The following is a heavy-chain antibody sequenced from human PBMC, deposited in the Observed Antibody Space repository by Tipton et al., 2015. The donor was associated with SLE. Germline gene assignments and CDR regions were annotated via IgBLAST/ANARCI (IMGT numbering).Heavy chain of an antibody. Sequence: RSLRLSCAASGFTFSSYSMNWVRQAPGKGLEWVTLISFDGNDQYYADSVKGRFTISRDNSKNTLYLQMGSLRAEDMAVYYCARDDPDGESSGKPGDHWGQGTLVTVSS. D-gene: IGHD3-22*01. V-gene: IGHV3-30*03. CDR3: ARDDPDGESSGKPGDH. CDR1: GFTFSSYS. J-gene: IGHJ4*02. CDR2: ISFDGNDQ.